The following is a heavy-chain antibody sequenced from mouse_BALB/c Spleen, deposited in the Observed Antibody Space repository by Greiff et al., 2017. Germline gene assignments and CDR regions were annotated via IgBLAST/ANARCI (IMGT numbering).Heavy chain of an antibody. CDR1: GFTFSSYA. Sequence: EVKVEESGGGLVKPGGSLKLSCAASGFTFSSYAMSWVRQSPEKRLEWVAEISSGGSYTYYPDTVTGRFTISRDNAKNTLYLEMSSLRSEDTAMYYCARDYYGYDYAMDYWGQGTSVTVSS. D-gene: IGHD1-2*01. V-gene: IGHV5-9-4*01. CDR2: ISSGGSYT. CDR3: ARDYYGYDYAMDY. J-gene: IGHJ4*01.